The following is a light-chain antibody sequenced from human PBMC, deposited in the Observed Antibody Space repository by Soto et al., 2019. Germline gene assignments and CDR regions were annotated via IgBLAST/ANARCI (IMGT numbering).Light chain of an antibody. CDR1: QSVSSS. V-gene: IGKV3-15*01. CDR3: HQYNYWPLT. CDR2: GAS. J-gene: IGKJ4*01. Sequence: EIVMTQSPATLSVSPGERATLSCRASQSVSSSLAWYQQKPGQAPRLLIYGASTRATGIAARFSGSGSGTEFTLTISSLQSEDFAVYYCHQYNYWPLTFGGGTKVAIK.